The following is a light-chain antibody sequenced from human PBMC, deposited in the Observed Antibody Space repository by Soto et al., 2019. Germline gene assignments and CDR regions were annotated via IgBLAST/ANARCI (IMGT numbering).Light chain of an antibody. CDR3: QQYNNWPLT. Sequence: EIVLTQSPATLSLSPGERATLSCRASQSVSSYLAWYQQKPGQAPRLLIYDASSRATGIPERFSGSGSGTDFTLTISSLQSEDFAVYYCQQYNNWPLTFGGGTKGDIK. J-gene: IGKJ4*01. CDR2: DAS. CDR1: QSVSSY. V-gene: IGKV3-11*01.